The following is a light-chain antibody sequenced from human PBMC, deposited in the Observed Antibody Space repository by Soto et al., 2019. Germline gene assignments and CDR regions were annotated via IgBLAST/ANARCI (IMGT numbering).Light chain of an antibody. CDR2: DAS. CDR3: QQYNNPWT. Sequence: DIQMTQSPSTLSASVGDRVIITCRASQDISGWLAWFQQKPGKAPKLLIYDASTLETGVPSRFSGSGSGTEFTLTISGLQPDDFATYYCQQYNNPWTFGQGTKVDFK. V-gene: IGKV1-5*01. CDR1: QDISGW. J-gene: IGKJ1*01.